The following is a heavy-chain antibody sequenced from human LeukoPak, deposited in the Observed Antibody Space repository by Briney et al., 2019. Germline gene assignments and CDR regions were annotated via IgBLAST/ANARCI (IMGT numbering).Heavy chain of an antibody. CDR2: ISYSGST. CDR1: GGSISSYF. Sequence: SETLSLTCTVSGGSISSYFWSWLRQPPGKRLEWIGYISYSGSTDYNPSLKSRVTLSVDTSKNRLSLRLSSVTAADTAVYYGARKSSRGGFNGYDFWYFDLWGRGTLVTVSS. V-gene: IGHV4-59*08. J-gene: IGHJ2*01. CDR3: ARKSSRGGFNGYDFWYFDL. D-gene: IGHD5-12*01.